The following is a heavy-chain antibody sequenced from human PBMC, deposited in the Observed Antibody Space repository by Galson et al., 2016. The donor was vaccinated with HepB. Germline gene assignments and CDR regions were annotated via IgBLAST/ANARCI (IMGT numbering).Heavy chain of an antibody. V-gene: IGHV3-33*01. CDR3: ARQSLGYTYADDAFDI. Sequence: SLRLSCAASGFTFSSFGMHWVRQAPGKGLEWVAGIWFDGTNRYSTDSVKGRFSISRDNSKNTLYPQMNSLRAADTAVYYCARQSLGYTYADDAFDIWGQGTTVTVSS. CDR2: IWFDGTNR. D-gene: IGHD5-18*01. CDR1: GFTFSSFG. J-gene: IGHJ3*02.